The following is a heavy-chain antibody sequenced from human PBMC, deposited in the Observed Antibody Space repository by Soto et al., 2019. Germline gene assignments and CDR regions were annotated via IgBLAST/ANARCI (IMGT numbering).Heavy chain of an antibody. CDR2: IGTAGDT. Sequence: EVQLVESGGGLVQPGGSLRLSCAASGFTFSSYDMHWVRQATGKGLEWVSAIGTAGDTYYPGSVKGRFTISRENAKNSLYLQMNSLRAGDTAVYYCARWFGEGSIYGMDVWGQGTTVTVSS. CDR3: ARWFGEGSIYGMDV. CDR1: GFTFSSYD. V-gene: IGHV3-13*01. D-gene: IGHD3-10*01. J-gene: IGHJ6*02.